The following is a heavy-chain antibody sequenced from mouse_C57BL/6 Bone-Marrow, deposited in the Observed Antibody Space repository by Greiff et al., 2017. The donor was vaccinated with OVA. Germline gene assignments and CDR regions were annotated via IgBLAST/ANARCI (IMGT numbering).Heavy chain of an antibody. CDR2: ILPGSGST. CDR1: GYTFTGYW. J-gene: IGHJ3*01. Sequence: QVQLKQSGAELMKPGASVKLSCKATGYTFTGYWIEWVKQRPGHGLEWIGEILPGSGSTNYNEKFKGKATFTADTSSNTAYMQLSSLTTEDSAIYYCARKDTTVVPPWFAYWGQGTLVTVSA. V-gene: IGHV1-9*01. CDR3: ARKDTTVVPPWFAY. D-gene: IGHD1-1*01.